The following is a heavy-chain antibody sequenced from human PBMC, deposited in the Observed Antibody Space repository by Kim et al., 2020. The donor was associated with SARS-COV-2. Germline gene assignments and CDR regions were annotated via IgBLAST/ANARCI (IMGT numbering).Heavy chain of an antibody. Sequence: SETLSLTCAVYGGSFSGYYWSWIRQPPGKGLEWIGEINHSGSTNYNPSLKSRVTISVDTSKNQFSLKLSSVTAADTAVYYCARELPEYSSSWDRGAYYFDYWGQGTLVTVSS. J-gene: IGHJ4*02. V-gene: IGHV4-34*01. CDR1: GGSFSGYY. D-gene: IGHD6-13*01. CDR3: ARELPEYSSSWDRGAYYFDY. CDR2: INHSGST.